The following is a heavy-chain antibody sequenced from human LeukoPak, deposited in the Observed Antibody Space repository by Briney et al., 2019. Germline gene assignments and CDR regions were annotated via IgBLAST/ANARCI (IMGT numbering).Heavy chain of an antibody. V-gene: IGHV3-21*01. CDR3: ARDRAVGATDY. CDR2: ISSSSSYI. D-gene: IGHD1-26*01. J-gene: IGHJ4*02. Sequence: GGSLRLSCAASGFTFSSYSMNWVRQAPGKGLEWVSSISSSSSYIYYADSVKGRFTISRDNANNSLYLQMNSLRAEDTAVYYCARDRAVGATDYWGQGTLVTVSS. CDR1: GFTFSSYS.